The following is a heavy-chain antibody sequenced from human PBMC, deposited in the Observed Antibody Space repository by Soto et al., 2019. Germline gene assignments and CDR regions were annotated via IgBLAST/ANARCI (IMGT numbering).Heavy chain of an antibody. Sequence: SETLSLTCAVSGGSISSSNWWSWVRQPPGKGLEWIGEIYHSGSTNYNPSLKSRVTISVDKSKNQFSLKLSSVTAADTAVYYCAREGYCSSTSCYALDYWGQGTLVTVSS. CDR3: AREGYCSSTSCYALDY. J-gene: IGHJ4*02. D-gene: IGHD2-2*01. CDR2: IYHSGST. V-gene: IGHV4-4*02. CDR1: GGSISSSNW.